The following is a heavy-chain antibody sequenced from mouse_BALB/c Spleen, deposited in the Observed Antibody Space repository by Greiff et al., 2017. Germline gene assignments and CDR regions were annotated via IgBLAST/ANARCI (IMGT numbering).Heavy chain of an antibody. CDR2: IYPGDGST. CDR3: ARGGITTATDAMDY. CDR1: GYTFTSYD. Sequence: VQLQQSGPELVKPGAFVKISCKASGYTFTSYDINWVKQRPGQGLEWIGWIYPGDGSTKYNEKFKGKATLTADKSSSTAYMQLSSLTSENSAVYFCARGGITTATDAMDYWGQGTSVTVSS. V-gene: IGHV1S56*01. D-gene: IGHD1-2*01. J-gene: IGHJ4*01.